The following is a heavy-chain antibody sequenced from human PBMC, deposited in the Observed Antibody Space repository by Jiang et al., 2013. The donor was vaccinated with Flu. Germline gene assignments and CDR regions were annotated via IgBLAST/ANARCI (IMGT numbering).Heavy chain of an antibody. CDR2: IYWDDDK. J-gene: IGHJ6*04. Sequence: KPTQTLTLTCTFSGFSLSTSGVGVGWIRQPPGRALEWLALIYWDDDKRYSPSLKSRLTITKDTSKNQVVLTMTNMDPVDTATYYCAHRRGAEPDYDFWSGYLDYYGMDVWGKGTTVTVSS. D-gene: IGHD3-3*01. CDR1: GFSLSTSGVG. CDR3: AHRRGAEPDYDFWSGYLDYYGMDV. V-gene: IGHV2-5*02.